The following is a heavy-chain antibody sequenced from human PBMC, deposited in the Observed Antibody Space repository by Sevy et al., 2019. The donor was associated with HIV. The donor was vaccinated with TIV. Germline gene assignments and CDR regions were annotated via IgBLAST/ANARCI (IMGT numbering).Heavy chain of an antibody. CDR2: IYYSGST. CDR1: GGSISSYY. J-gene: IGHJ6*02. CDR3: ARDLDYDFGKGMDV. D-gene: IGHD3-3*01. Sequence: SETLSLTCTVSGGSISSYYWSWIRQPPGKGLEWIGYIYYSGSTNYNPSLKSRVTISVDTSKNQFSLKLSSVTAADTAVHYCARDLDYDFGKGMDVWGQGTTVTVSS. V-gene: IGHV4-59*13.